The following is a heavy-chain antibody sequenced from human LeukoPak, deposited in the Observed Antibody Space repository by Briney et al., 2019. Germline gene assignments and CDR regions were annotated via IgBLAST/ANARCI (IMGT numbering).Heavy chain of an antibody. J-gene: IGHJ4*02. CDR2: IDPSDSYT. CDR3: ARQEIYSGYVYRGADY. Sequence: NRGESLKISCKGSGYSLTSYWISWVRQMPGKGLEWMGRIDPSDSYTNYSPSFQGHVTISADKSISTAYLQWSSLKASDTAMYYCARQEIYSGYVYRGADYWGPGTLVTVSS. CDR1: GYSLTSYW. V-gene: IGHV5-10-1*01. D-gene: IGHD5-12*01.